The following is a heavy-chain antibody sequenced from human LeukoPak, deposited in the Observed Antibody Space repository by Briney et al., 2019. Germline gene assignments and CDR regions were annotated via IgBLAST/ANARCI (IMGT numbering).Heavy chain of an antibody. CDR2: IRYDGSNK. D-gene: IGHD6-13*01. J-gene: IGHJ4*02. V-gene: IGHV3-30*02. CDR3: AKDLRVPAAGTKVDY. CDR1: GFTFSSYG. Sequence: GGSLRLSCAASGFTFSSYGMHWVRQAPGKGLEWVAFIRYDGSNKYYADSVKCRFTISRDNSKNTLYLQMNSLRAEDTAVYYCAKDLRVPAAGTKVDYWGQGTLVTVSS.